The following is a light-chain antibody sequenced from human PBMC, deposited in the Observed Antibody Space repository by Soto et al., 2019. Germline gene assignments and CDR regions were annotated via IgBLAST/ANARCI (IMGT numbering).Light chain of an antibody. CDR1: SSNIGAGYD. Sequence: QSVLTQPPSVPGAPGQRVTISCTGSSSNIGAGYDVHWYQQLPGTAPKLLIYGNSNRPSGVPDRFSGSKSGTSDSLAITGLQAEDEADYYCQSYDSSLSGRYVFGTGTKLTVL. J-gene: IGLJ1*01. CDR2: GNS. CDR3: QSYDSSLSGRYV. V-gene: IGLV1-40*01.